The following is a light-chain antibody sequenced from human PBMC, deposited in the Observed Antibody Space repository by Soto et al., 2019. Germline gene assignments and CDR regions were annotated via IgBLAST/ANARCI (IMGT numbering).Light chain of an antibody. Sequence: EIVMKQSPATLSVSPGERATLSCRASQSVGSNLAWYQQKPGQSPRLLIYGASTRATGIPARFSGSGSGTEFTLTISSVQSEDFAIYFCQQYNNWPPDRTFGQGTKVEIK. CDR1: QSVGSN. CDR2: GAS. V-gene: IGKV3-15*01. J-gene: IGKJ1*01. CDR3: QQYNNWPPDRT.